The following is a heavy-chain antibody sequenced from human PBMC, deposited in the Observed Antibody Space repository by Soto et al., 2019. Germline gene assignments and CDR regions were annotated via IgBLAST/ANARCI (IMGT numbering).Heavy chain of an antibody. D-gene: IGHD5-18*01. Sequence: GGSLRLSCAASGFTFSSYSMNWVRQAPGKGLEWVSSISSSSSYIYYADSVKGRFTISRDNAKNSLYLQMNSLRAEDKAVYYCARDGEPYSYGALDYWGQGTLVTVSS. CDR1: GFTFSSYS. J-gene: IGHJ4*02. V-gene: IGHV3-21*01. CDR3: ARDGEPYSYGALDY. CDR2: ISSSSSYI.